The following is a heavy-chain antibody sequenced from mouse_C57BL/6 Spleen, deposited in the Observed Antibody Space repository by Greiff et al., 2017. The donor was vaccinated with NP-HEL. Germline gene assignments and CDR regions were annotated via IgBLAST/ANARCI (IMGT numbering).Heavy chain of an antibody. J-gene: IGHJ3*01. D-gene: IGHD2-4*01. CDR3: ARAYDYGSFAY. V-gene: IGHV1-26*01. CDR1: GYTFTDYY. Sequence: EVQLQQSGPELVKPGASVKISCKASGYTFTDYYMNWVKQSHGKSLEWIGDINPNNGGTSYNQKFKGKATLTVDKSSSTSYMELRSLTAEDSAVYCCARAYDYGSFAYWGQGTLVTVSA. CDR2: INPNNGGT.